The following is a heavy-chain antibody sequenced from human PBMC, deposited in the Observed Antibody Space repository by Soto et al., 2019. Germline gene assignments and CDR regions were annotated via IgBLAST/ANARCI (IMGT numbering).Heavy chain of an antibody. CDR2: VFNSGGT. D-gene: IGHD1-26*01. CDR1: GGCISISNW. CDR3: EGWDLFDP. V-gene: IGHV4-4*02. J-gene: IGHJ5*02. Sequence: LSLTCAVSGGCISISNWWSCVRQPPARGLEGSGAVFNSGGTNYNPSLKGRVNISVDKQKNQFSPKQSSVTAGDTGVYYCEGWDLFDPWGQGTLVTVSS.